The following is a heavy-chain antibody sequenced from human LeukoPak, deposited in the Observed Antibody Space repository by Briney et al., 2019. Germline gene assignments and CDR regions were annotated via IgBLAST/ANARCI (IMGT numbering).Heavy chain of an antibody. V-gene: IGHV4-34*01. Sequence: PSETLSLTCAVYGGSFSGYYWSWIRQPPGKGLEWIGEINHSGSTNYNPSLKSRVTISVDTSKNQFSLKLSSVTAADTAVYYCARGKQQLSFYYHYYYMDVWGKGTTVTVSS. CDR2: INHSGST. D-gene: IGHD6-13*01. CDR3: ARGKQQLSFYYHYYYMDV. CDR1: GGSFSGYY. J-gene: IGHJ6*03.